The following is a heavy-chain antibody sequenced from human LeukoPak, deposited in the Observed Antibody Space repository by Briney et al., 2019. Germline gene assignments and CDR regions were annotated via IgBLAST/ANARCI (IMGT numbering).Heavy chain of an antibody. D-gene: IGHD3-22*01. J-gene: IGHJ4*02. CDR3: ARGGLFAPLYYYDSSGYYYDY. V-gene: IGHV3-30-3*01. CDR2: ISYDGSNK. Sequence: GGSLRLSCAAFGFTFSSYAMHWVRQAPGKGLEWVAVISYDGSNKYYADSVKGRFTISRDNSKNTLYLQMNSLRAEDTAVYYCARGGLFAPLYYYDSSGYYYDYWGQGTLVTVSS. CDR1: GFTFSSYA.